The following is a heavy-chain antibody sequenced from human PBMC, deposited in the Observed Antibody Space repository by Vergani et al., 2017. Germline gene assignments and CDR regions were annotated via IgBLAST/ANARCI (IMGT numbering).Heavy chain of an antibody. D-gene: IGHD2-15*01. J-gene: IGHJ3*02. CDR1: GASIRSSNYY. Sequence: QLQLQESGPGLVKPSATLSLTCSVSGASIRSSNYYWGWIRQPPGKGLEWIASIYYSGSTYYNPSLKSRVTISVDTSKNQFSLKLSSVTAADTAVYYCARDPKSYCCGGSCFSVWGAFDIGGRGTTVTVSS. V-gene: IGHV4-39*02. CDR3: ARDPKSYCCGGSCFSVWGAFDI. CDR2: IYYSGST.